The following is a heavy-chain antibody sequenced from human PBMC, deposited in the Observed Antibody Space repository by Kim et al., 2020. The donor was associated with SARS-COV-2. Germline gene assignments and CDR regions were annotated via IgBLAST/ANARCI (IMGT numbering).Heavy chain of an antibody. D-gene: IGHD4-17*01. CDR3: ARALDYGDYGPFDP. CDR1: GYTFTGYY. Sequence: ASVKVSCKASGYTFTGYYMHWVRQAPGQGLEWMGWINPNSGGTNYAQKFQGRVTMTRDTSISTAYMELSRLRSDDTAVYYCARALDYGDYGPFDPWGQGTLVTVSS. CDR2: INPNSGGT. J-gene: IGHJ5*02. V-gene: IGHV1-2*02.